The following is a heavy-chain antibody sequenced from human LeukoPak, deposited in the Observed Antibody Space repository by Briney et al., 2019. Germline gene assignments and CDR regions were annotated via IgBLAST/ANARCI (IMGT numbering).Heavy chain of an antibody. CDR2: LWYDGSNE. D-gene: IGHD2-2*01. CDR3: ARQTGESTNFDN. CDR1: GFTFSAYV. V-gene: IGHV3-33*01. Sequence: GTSLRLSCAASGFTFSAYVMHWVRQAPGKGLEWVAILWYDGSNEYYADSVKGRFTMSRDNSKNTLHLQMNSLRAEDTAVYYCARQTGESTNFDNWGQGTLVTVSS. J-gene: IGHJ4*02.